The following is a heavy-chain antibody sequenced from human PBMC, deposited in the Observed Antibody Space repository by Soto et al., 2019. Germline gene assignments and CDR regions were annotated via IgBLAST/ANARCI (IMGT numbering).Heavy chain of an antibody. V-gene: IGHV3-7*01. CDR1: GFIFSNFW. Sequence: EEQLVESGGGLDQPGGSLRLSCAASGFIFSNFWIDWVRQAPGKGLEWVAKINQDGSEKYYVDSVKGRFTISRDNAKNSLYLQMNSLRAEDTAVYYCAVLSIAAVVDFWGQGTLVTVSS. CDR3: AVLSIAAVVDF. D-gene: IGHD6-25*01. J-gene: IGHJ4*02. CDR2: INQDGSEK.